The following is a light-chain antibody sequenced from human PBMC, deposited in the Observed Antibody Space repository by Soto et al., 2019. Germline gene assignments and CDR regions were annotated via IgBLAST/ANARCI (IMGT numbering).Light chain of an antibody. CDR1: QDISSY. J-gene: IGKJ1*01. CDR2: AES. Sequence: IQLTQSAASLSASLGDRVTITCRASQDISSYLGWYQQKPVKAPKLLIYAESTLQSGVPSRFTGSGSGTDFTLTIRSLQPDDFGSYYCQHMRTFGQGTKVDIK. CDR3: QHMRT. V-gene: IGKV1-9*01.